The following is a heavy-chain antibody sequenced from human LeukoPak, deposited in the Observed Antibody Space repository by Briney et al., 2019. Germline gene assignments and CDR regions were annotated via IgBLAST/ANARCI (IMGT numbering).Heavy chain of an antibody. V-gene: IGHV4-4*07. D-gene: IGHD4-23*01. Sequence: SETLSLTCTVSGDSFSSYYWSWIRQPAGKGLEWIGRISTSGSTNYNPSLKGRVTISVDTSKNHFSLKLTSVTAADTAVYYCTRDRGDYGGPDYWGRGTLVTVSS. J-gene: IGHJ4*02. CDR2: ISTSGST. CDR1: GDSFSSYY. CDR3: TRDRGDYGGPDY.